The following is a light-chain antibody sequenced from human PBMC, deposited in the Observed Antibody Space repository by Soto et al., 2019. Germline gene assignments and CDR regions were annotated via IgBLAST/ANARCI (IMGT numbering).Light chain of an antibody. V-gene: IGLV2-14*01. Sequence: SVLTDPGAVSWSTGRSITNSYVSTSGDIGDCNYVSWYQQHPGKAPKVMIYDVSYRPSGVSNRFSGSKSGNTASLTISGLQAEDEADYYCTSHTSSSTYVFGTGTKVTVL. CDR2: DVS. CDR1: SGDIGDCNY. CDR3: TSHTSSSTYV. J-gene: IGLJ1*01.